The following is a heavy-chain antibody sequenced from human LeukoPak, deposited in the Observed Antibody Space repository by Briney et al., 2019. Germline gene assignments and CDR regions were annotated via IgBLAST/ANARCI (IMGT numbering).Heavy chain of an antibody. CDR3: ARARLRFLEWLPDY. V-gene: IGHV3-74*01. J-gene: IGHJ4*02. Sequence: PGGSLRLSCAASGFTFSSYWMHWVRQAPGKGLVWVSRINSDGSSTSYADSVKGRFTISRDNAKNTLYLQMNSLRAEDTAVYYCARARLRFLEWLPDYWGQGTLVTVSS. CDR2: INSDGSST. D-gene: IGHD3-3*01. CDR1: GFTFSSYW.